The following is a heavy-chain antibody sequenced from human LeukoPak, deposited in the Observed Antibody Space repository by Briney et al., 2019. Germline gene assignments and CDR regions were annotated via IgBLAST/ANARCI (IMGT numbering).Heavy chain of an antibody. D-gene: IGHD3-9*01. CDR2: INPNSGRT. J-gene: IGHJ3*02. CDR3: ARAPGYYDIPTRQNAFDI. Sequence: ASVKVSCKASGYTFTGYYMNWVRQAPGQGLEWMGWINPNSGRTNYAQNFQGRVTMTRDPSISTAYMELNSLTSNDTAVYYCARAPGYYDIPTRQNAFDIWGQGTMVTVSS. CDR1: GYTFTGYY. V-gene: IGHV1-2*02.